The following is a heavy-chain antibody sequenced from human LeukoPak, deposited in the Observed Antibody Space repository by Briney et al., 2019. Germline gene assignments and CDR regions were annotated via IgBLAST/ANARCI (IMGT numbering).Heavy chain of an antibody. CDR2: INPNSGGT. D-gene: IGHD6-19*01. J-gene: IGHJ4*02. CDR3: ARVGSSGWYAGDY. Sequence: ASVKVSCKASGYTFTGYYMHWVRQAPGQGLEWMGWINPNSGGTNYAQKFQGRVTMTRDTSISTAHMELSRLRSDDTAVYYCARVGSSGWYAGDYWGQGTLVTVSS. CDR1: GYTFTGYY. V-gene: IGHV1-2*02.